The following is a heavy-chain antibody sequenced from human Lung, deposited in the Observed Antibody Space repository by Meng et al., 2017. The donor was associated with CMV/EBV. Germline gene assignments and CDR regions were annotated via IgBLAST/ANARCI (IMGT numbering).Heavy chain of an antibody. D-gene: IGHD7-27*01. CDR2: ISGSGGST. J-gene: IGHJ4*02. V-gene: IGHV3-23*01. CDR1: GYTFSSYS. CDR3: VKGWQNLGDY. Sequence: GSLXISSRASGYTFSSYSMSWVRQAPGKGLEWVSSISGSGGSTYSADSVKGRLTISRDNSESTLYLQMNSLTAEDTAIYYCVKGWQNLGDYWGQGTLVTVSS.